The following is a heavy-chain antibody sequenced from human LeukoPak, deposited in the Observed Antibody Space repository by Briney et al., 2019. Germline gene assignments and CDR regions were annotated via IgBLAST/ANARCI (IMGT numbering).Heavy chain of an antibody. CDR3: ARERLQGTIDY. Sequence: SETLSLTCTVSGYSISSGYFWGWIRQPPGKGLEWIGVYHVGTTDYNPSLKSRVTISVDTSKNQFSLKLSSVTAADTAVYYCARERLQGTIDYWGQGTLVTVSS. J-gene: IGHJ4*02. V-gene: IGHV4-38-2*02. CDR2: VYHVGTT. D-gene: IGHD5-24*01. CDR1: GYSISSGYF.